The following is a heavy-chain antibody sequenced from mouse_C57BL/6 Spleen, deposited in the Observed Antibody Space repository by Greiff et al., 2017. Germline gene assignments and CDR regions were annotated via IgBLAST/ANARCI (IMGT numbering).Heavy chain of an antibody. J-gene: IGHJ4*01. CDR2: ISSGSSTI. V-gene: IGHV5-17*01. D-gene: IGHD3-1*01. CDR3: ARVGYPYYAMDY. Sequence: EVQRVESGGGLVKPGGSLKLSCAASGFTFSDYGMHWVRQAPEKGLEWVAYISSGSSTIYYADTVKGRFTISRDNAKNTLFMQMTSLRSEKTDMNYWARVGYPYYAMDYWGQGTSVTVSS. CDR1: GFTFSDYG.